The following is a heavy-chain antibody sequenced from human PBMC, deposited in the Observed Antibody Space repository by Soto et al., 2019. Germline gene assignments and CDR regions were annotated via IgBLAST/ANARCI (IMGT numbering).Heavy chain of an antibody. CDR2: IIPIFGTA. J-gene: IGHJ6*02. V-gene: IGHV1-69*13. Sequence: ASVKVSCKASGGTFSSYAISWVRQAPGQGLEWMGGIIPIFGTANYAQKFQGRVTITADESTSTAYMELSSLRSEDTAVYYCARGDIAARFTSYYYGMDVWGQGTTVTVSS. CDR1: GGTFSSYA. CDR3: ARGDIAARFTSYYYGMDV. D-gene: IGHD6-6*01.